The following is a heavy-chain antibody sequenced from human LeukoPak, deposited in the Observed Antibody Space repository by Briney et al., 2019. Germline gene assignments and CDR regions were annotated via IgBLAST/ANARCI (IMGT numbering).Heavy chain of an antibody. D-gene: IGHD3-22*01. Sequence: GGSLRLPCAASGFTFSDYYMSWIRQAPGKGLEWVSYISSSGSTIYYADSVKGRFTISRDNAKNSLYLQMNSLRAEDTAVYYCARDVTYYYDSSGLNWFDPWGQGTLVTVSS. J-gene: IGHJ5*02. V-gene: IGHV3-11*01. CDR2: ISSSGSTI. CDR1: GFTFSDYY. CDR3: ARDVTYYYDSSGLNWFDP.